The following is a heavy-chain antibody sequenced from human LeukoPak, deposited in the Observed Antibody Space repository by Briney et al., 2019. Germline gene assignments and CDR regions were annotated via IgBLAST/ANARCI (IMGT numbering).Heavy chain of an antibody. Sequence: SETLSLTCTVSGGSISSYYWSWIRQPPGKGLEWIGYIYYSGSTNYNPSLKSRVTISVDTSKNQFSLKLSSVTAADTAVYYCARGGDDYSNQIDYWGQGTLVTVSS. J-gene: IGHJ4*02. CDR3: ARGGDDYSNQIDY. CDR2: IYYSGST. CDR1: GGSISSYY. V-gene: IGHV4-59*01. D-gene: IGHD4-11*01.